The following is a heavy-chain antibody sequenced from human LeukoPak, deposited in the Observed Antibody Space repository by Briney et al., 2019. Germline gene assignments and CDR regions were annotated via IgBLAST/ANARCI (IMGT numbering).Heavy chain of an antibody. CDR3: ALGTINKDYYFGMDV. D-gene: IGHD2-8*01. CDR2: ISNSGSTV. V-gene: IGHV3-11*01. CDR1: GGSFSGYY. Sequence: LSLTCAVYGGSFSGYYWSWIRQPPGKGLEWLSYISNSGSTVFYADSIKGRFTVSRDNTKRSLYLQIESLRDDDTAVYHCALGTINKDYYFGMDVWGQGTTVTVSS. J-gene: IGHJ6*02.